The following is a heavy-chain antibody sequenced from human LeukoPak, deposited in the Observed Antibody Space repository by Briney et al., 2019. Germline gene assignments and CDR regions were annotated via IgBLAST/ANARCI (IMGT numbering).Heavy chain of an antibody. J-gene: IGHJ6*03. D-gene: IGHD3-3*01. CDR3: ARALSGDFWSGYYRDYYYCYMDV. CDR1: GGSISSGDYY. CDR2: IYYSGST. Sequence: SETLSLTCTVSGGSISSGDYYWSWTRQPPGKGLEWIGYIYYSGSTYYNPSLKSRVTISVDTSKNQFSLKLSSVTAADTAVYYCARALSGDFWSGYYRDYYYCYMDVWGKGTTVTVSS. V-gene: IGHV4-30-4*08.